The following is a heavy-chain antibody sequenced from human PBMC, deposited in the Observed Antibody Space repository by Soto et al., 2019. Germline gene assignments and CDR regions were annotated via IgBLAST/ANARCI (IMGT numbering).Heavy chain of an antibody. CDR3: AKDDPGRYGDYEYTWFEP. V-gene: IGHV3-9*01. CDR2: ISWDSGKI. Sequence: SLRLSCAASGFSIDDFAMHWVRQAPGKGLEWVSSISWDSGKIGYADSVTGRFSVSRDNAKNSLFLQMSSLKPEDTAFYFCAKDDPGRYGDYEYTWFEPWGPGTLGNVSS. CDR1: GFSIDDFA. D-gene: IGHD4-17*01. J-gene: IGHJ5*02.